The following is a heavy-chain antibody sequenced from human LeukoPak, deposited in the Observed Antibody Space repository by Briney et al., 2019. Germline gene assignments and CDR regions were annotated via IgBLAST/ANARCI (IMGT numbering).Heavy chain of an antibody. CDR2: IRYDGSNK. CDR1: GFTCSSYG. V-gene: IGHV3-30*02. CDR3: AKDHLGYCSSTSCSGGSDY. D-gene: IGHD2-2*01. J-gene: IGHJ4*02. Sequence: GGSLRLSCAASGFTCSSYGMHWVRQAPGKGLEWVAFIRYDGSNKYYADSVKGRFTISRDNSKNTLYLQMNSLRAEDTAVYYCAKDHLGYCSSTSCSGGSDYWGQGTLVTVSS.